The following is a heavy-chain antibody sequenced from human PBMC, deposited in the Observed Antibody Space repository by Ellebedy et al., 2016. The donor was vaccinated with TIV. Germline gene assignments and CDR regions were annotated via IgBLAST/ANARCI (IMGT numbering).Heavy chain of an antibody. Sequence: GESLKISCTGTGYSFDNYWIGLVRQMPGKGLEWVWIINPVDSYSIYSPSFEGQVTISIDKSIAIAYLQWSSLKASDTAMYYCARQFAEKDVSDVWGQGTMVTVSS. V-gene: IGHV5-51*01. CDR3: ARQFAEKDVSDV. CDR1: GYSFDNYW. CDR2: INPVDSYS. J-gene: IGHJ3*01. D-gene: IGHD1-14*01.